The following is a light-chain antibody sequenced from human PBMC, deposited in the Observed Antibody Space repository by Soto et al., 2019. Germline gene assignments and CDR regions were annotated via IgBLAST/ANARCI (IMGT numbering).Light chain of an antibody. CDR1: QDIHRY. CDR3: QQYDSYPLT. Sequence: DIQMTQSPSSLSASVGDRVTITCRASQDIHRYSAWFQQKQGKAPKSRIFAASSLQIGVPSRFSGSGSGTDFTLTISSLQPEDFATYYCQQYDSYPLTFGHGTRLEIK. CDR2: AAS. J-gene: IGKJ5*01. V-gene: IGKV1-16*01.